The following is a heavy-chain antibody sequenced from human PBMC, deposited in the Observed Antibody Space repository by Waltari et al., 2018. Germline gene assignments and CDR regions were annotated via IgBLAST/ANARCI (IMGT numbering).Heavy chain of an antibody. CDR2: IKQDGSEK. CDR1: GFTFSSYW. Sequence: EVQLVESGGGLVQPGGSLRLSCAASGFTFSSYWMSWVRQAPGKGLEWVANIKQDGSEKYYVDSVKGRFTISRDNAKNSLYLQMNSLRAEDTAVYYCARDSSRYYYDSSGYVDYWGQGTLVTVSS. D-gene: IGHD3-22*01. V-gene: IGHV3-7*01. CDR3: ARDSSRYYYDSSGYVDY. J-gene: IGHJ4*02.